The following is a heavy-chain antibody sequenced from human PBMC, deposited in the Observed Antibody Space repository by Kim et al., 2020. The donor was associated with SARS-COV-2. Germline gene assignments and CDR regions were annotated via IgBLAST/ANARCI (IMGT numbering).Heavy chain of an antibody. J-gene: IGHJ4*02. CDR3: AKDDYGGNGDVY. V-gene: IGHV3-30*18. CDR1: GFTFSSYG. CDR2: ISYDGSNK. D-gene: IGHD4-17*01. Sequence: GGSLRLSCAASGFTFSSYGMHWVRQAPGKGLEWVAVISYDGSNKYYADSVKGRFTISRDNSKNTLYLQMNSLRAEDTAVYYCAKDDYGGNGDVYWGQGTLVTVSS.